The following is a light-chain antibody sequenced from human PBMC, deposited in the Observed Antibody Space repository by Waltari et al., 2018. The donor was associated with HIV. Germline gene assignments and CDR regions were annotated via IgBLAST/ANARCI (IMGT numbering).Light chain of an antibody. CDR1: QSIGRW. V-gene: IGKV1-12*01. J-gene: IGKJ4*01. Sequence: DIQMTQSPSSVSASVVARVTITCRASQSIGRWLVWYQQTPGKAPKLLIYATSTLQPGVPSRFSGSGSGTTFALTITSLQPEDFATYYCQQASTLPLTFGGGTKVEIK. CDR3: QQASTLPLT. CDR2: ATS.